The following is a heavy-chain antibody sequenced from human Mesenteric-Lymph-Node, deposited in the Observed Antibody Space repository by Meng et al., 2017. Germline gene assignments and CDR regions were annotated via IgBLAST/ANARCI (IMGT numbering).Heavy chain of an antibody. CDR1: GFTFSDYV. CDR3: AKDKAAAGAFDP. D-gene: IGHD6-13*01. V-gene: IGHV3-23*01. J-gene: IGHJ5*02. Sequence: EVQLLESGGGLVQPGGSLRLSCAASGFTFSDYVMSWVRQAPGRGLEWVSAITDSGDSTYYADSVKGRFTISRDNSKNTLYLQMNSLRAEDTAVYYCAKDKAAAGAFDPWGQGTLVTVSS. CDR2: ITDSGDST.